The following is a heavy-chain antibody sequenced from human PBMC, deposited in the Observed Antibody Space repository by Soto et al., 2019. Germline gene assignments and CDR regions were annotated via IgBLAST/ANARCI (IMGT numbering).Heavy chain of an antibody. V-gene: IGHV1-69*04. CDR2: IIPILGIA. CDR1: GGTFSSYT. D-gene: IGHD3-10*01. Sequence: SLKVSCKASGGTFSSYTISWVRQAPGQGLEWMGRIIPILGIANYAQKFQGRVTITADKSTSTAYMELSSLRSEDTAVYYCARDISDYYGSGSYVYWGQGTLVTVSS. CDR3: ARDISDYYGSGSYVY. J-gene: IGHJ4*02.